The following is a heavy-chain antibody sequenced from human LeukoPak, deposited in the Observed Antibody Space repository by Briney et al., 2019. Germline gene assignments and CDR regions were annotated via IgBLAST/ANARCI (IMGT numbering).Heavy chain of an antibody. D-gene: IGHD4-17*01. Sequence: SGGSLRPSCAASGFTFSSYSMSWVRQAPGKGLEWVSSISSSSSYIYYADSVKGRFTISRDNAKNSLYLQMNSLRAEDTAVYYCARVIGSTTVTSWGQGTLVTVSS. V-gene: IGHV3-21*01. CDR1: GFTFSSYS. J-gene: IGHJ4*02. CDR2: ISSSSSYI. CDR3: ARVIGSTTVTS.